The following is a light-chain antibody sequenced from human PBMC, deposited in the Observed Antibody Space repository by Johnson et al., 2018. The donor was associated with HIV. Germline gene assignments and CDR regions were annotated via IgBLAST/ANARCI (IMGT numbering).Light chain of an antibody. CDR2: DNN. V-gene: IGLV1-51*01. CDR1: SSNIGNNR. J-gene: IGLJ1*01. CDR3: GTWDSSLSSGGV. Sequence: QSVLTQPPSVSAAPGQKVTISCSGSSSNIGNNRVSWYKQLTGTAPKLLIYDNNKRPSGIPDRFSGSRSGTSATLGITGLQTGDEADYYCGTWDSSLSSGGVFGTGTRVTVL.